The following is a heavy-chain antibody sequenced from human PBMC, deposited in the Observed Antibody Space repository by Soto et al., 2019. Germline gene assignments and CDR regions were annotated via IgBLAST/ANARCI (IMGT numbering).Heavy chain of an antibody. V-gene: IGHV3-15*01. CDR1: GFTFSKAW. D-gene: IGHD3-3*01. J-gene: IGHJ4*02. CDR3: LTDPYYDFWSGYHFDY. Sequence: PGGSLRLSCVASGFTFSKAWMSWVRLTPGKGLEWVGRIRNKTDGGTTDYPAPVKGRFSVSRDDSGNTLFLQMNSLKTEDTAVYYCLTDPYYDFWSGYHFDYWGRGTLVTVSS. CDR2: IRNKTDGGTT.